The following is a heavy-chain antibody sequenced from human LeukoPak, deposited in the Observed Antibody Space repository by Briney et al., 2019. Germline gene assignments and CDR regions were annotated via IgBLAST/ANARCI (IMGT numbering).Heavy chain of an antibody. CDR1: GFTFSSYA. CDR2: ISGSGSNT. D-gene: IGHD2-15*01. V-gene: IGHV3-23*01. J-gene: IGHJ6*03. CDR3: ARAGPIGYCSGGSCYKNYYYYMDV. Sequence: GGSLRLSCAASGFTFSSYAMSWVRQAPGKGLEWVSTISGSGSNTFYADSVKGRFTISRDNSKNTLYLQMNSLRAEDTAVYYCARAGPIGYCSGGSCYKNYYYYMDVWGKGTTVTVSS.